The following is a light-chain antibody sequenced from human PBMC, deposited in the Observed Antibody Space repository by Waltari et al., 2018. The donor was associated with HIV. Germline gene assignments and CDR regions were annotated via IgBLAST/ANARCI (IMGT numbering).Light chain of an antibody. CDR2: STT. V-gene: IGLV7-43*01. J-gene: IGLJ3*02. CDR1: PGAVTSGSY. CDR3: LLDYGGVGV. Sequence: QTVVTQEPSLTVSPGGTVTLTCASSPGAVTSGSYPSWFQPKPGQAPTTVIYSTTNKHSWTPARFSGSLLGDKATLTLSPVQPEDEGDYYCLLDYGGVGVFGGGTRLTVL.